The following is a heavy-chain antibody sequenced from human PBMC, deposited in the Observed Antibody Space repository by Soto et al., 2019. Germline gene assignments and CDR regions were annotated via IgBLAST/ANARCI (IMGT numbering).Heavy chain of an antibody. D-gene: IGHD3-22*01. J-gene: IGHJ5*02. CDR1: GGSISSGGYY. CDR3: ARTKITMIVVLDP. Sequence: SETLSLTCTVSGGSISSGGYYWSWIRQHPGKGLEWIGYIYYSGSTYYNPSLKSRVTISVDTSKNQFSLKLSSVTAADTAVYYCARTKITMIVVLDPWGQGTRVTVS. V-gene: IGHV4-31*03. CDR2: IYYSGST.